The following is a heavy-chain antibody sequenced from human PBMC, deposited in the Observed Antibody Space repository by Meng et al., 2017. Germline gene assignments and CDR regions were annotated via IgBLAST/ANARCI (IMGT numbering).Heavy chain of an antibody. CDR3: TTDLSPPFDY. CDR1: GFPFSSYG. Sequence: VQLVESGGGVVQPGRSLRLSCEASGFPFSSYGMHWVRQAPGKGLEWVGRIKSKTDGGTTDYAAPVKGRFTISRDDSKNTLYLQMNSLKTEDTAVYYCTTDLSPPFDYWGQGTLVTVSS. V-gene: IGHV3-15*01. CDR2: IKSKTDGGTT. J-gene: IGHJ4*02.